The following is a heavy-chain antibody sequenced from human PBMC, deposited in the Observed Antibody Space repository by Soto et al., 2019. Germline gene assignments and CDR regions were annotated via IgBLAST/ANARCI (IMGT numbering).Heavy chain of an antibody. V-gene: IGHV3-7*01. CDR2: IKEDGSDK. CDR3: ARFTRGSSGDY. Sequence: PGGSLRLSCVASGFTFNTYWMSWVRQAPGKGLEWVGNIKEDGSDKYYVDSVKGRFTISRDNAKNLLYLQMNSLGAGDTAMYYCARFTRGSSGDYWGQGTLVTVSS. J-gene: IGHJ4*02. D-gene: IGHD6-25*01. CDR1: GFTFNTYW.